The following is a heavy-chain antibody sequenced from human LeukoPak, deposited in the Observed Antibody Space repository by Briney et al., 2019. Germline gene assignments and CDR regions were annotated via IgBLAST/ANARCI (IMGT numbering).Heavy chain of an antibody. V-gene: IGHV3-30*02. J-gene: IGHJ4*02. CDR1: GFTFRSYG. CDR3: AKDYDFWSGGVY. D-gene: IGHD3-3*01. CDR2: IRYDGSNK. Sequence: GGSLRLSCAASGFTFRSYGMHWVRQAPGKGLEWVAFIRYDGSNKYYADSVKGRFTISRDNSKNTLYLQMNSLRAEDTAVYYCAKDYDFWSGGVYWGQGTLVTVSS.